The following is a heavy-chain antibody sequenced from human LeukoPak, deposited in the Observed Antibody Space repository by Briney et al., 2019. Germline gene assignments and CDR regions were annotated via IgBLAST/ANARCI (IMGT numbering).Heavy chain of an antibody. CDR3: ARDRLEAVTDDDYFDY. D-gene: IGHD4-23*01. CDR2: IWYDGNNK. Sequence: GGSLRLSCAVSRFTFSIQGMHWVRQSPGQGPEWGTFIWYDGNNKYYGDSVKGRFTLSRDNSKNTLYLQKNSVRDEDTGVYYCARDRLEAVTDDDYFDYWGRRTLLTVSS. V-gene: IGHV3-33*01. J-gene: IGHJ4*02. CDR1: RFTFSIQG.